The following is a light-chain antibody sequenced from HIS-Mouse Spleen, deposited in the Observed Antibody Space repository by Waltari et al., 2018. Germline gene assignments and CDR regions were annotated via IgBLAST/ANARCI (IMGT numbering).Light chain of an antibody. CDR3: YSAADNNLGV. Sequence: SYELTQPSSVSVSPGQTARITCSGDVLAKKYARWFQQKPGQAPVLVIYKDSERPSGIPGRFSGSSSGTTVTLTISGAQVEDDADYYCYSAADNNLGVFGGGTKLTVL. J-gene: IGLJ3*02. CDR2: KDS. CDR1: VLAKKY. V-gene: IGLV3-27*01.